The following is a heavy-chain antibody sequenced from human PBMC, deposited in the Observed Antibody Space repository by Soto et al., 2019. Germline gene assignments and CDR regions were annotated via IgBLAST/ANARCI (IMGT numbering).Heavy chain of an antibody. CDR1: GGSISSGGYY. CDR2: IYYSGST. V-gene: IGHV4-31*03. Sequence: QVQLQESGPGLVKPSQTLSLTCTVSGGSISSGGYYWSWIRQHPGKGLEWIGYIYYSGSTYYNPSLKSRVTRSVHTSKNQFSLRLSSVTAADTAVYYCAGLTTDILTRVGYWGQGTLVTVSS. CDR3: AGLTTDILTRVGY. D-gene: IGHD3-9*01. J-gene: IGHJ4*02.